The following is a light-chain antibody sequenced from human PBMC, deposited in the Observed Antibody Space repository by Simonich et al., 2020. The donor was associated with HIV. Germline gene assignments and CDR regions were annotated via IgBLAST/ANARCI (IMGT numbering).Light chain of an antibody. CDR1: QSLLHSNGYTY. J-gene: IGKJ5*01. CDR3: QQYGSSRGT. CDR2: LGF. V-gene: IGKV2-28*01. Sequence: DIVMTQSPLSLPVTPGEPASISCRSSQSLLHSNGYTYLDWYLQKPGQSPQLLIYLGFNRASGVPDRFSGSGSGTDFTLTISRLEPEDFAVYYCQQYGSSRGTFGQGTRLEIK.